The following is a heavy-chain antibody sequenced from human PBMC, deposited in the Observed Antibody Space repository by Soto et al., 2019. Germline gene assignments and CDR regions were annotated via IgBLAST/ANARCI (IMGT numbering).Heavy chain of an antibody. J-gene: IGHJ6*02. CDR3: ARQGYSYGNYYYYGMDV. D-gene: IGHD5-18*01. Sequence: GESLKISCKGSGYSFTSYWISWVRQMPGKGLEWMGRIDPRDSYTNYSPSFQGHVTISADKSISTAYLQWSSLKASDTAMYYCARQGYSYGNYYYYGMDVWGQGTTVTVSS. CDR1: GYSFTSYW. CDR2: IDPRDSYT. V-gene: IGHV5-10-1*01.